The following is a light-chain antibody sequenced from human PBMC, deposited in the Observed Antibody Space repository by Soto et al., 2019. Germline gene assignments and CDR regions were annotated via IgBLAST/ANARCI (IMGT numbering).Light chain of an antibody. CDR2: DVS. CDR3: SSYTTGNTRQIV. Sequence: QSVLTQPASVSGSPGQAITISCTGTSSDVGGYTYVSWYQQHPGKAPKFIIYDVSNRPSGVSNRFSGSKSGSTASLTISGLQAEDEADYYCSSYTTGNTRQIVFGTGTKVTVL. CDR1: SSDVGGYTY. V-gene: IGLV2-14*01. J-gene: IGLJ1*01.